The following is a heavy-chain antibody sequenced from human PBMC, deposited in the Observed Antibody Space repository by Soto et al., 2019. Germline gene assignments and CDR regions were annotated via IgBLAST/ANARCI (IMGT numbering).Heavy chain of an antibody. Sequence: EVQLVESGGGLVQPGRSLRLSCAVSGFTFDDYAMHWVRQAPGKGLEWVSGIIWNGGRVGYADSVKGRFTISRDNARNSLYLQLKSLKPEDTALYSCTRVAPTHLIGYSGWFGLWGQGTLVTVSS. CDR2: IIWNGGRV. CDR1: GFTFDDYA. D-gene: IGHD3-9*01. V-gene: IGHV3-9*01. J-gene: IGHJ5*02. CDR3: TRVAPTHLIGYSGWFGL.